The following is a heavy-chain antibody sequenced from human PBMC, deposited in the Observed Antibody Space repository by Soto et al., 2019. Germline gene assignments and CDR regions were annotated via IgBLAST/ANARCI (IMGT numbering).Heavy chain of an antibody. J-gene: IGHJ4*02. D-gene: IGHD4-17*01. CDR1: GYTFTSYG. CDR2: ISAYNGNT. CDR3: ARPNRSDYGDYGGAGVDY. Sequence: QVQLVQSGAEVKKPGASVKVSCKASGYTFTSYGISWVRQAPGQGLEWMGWISAYNGNTNYAQKLQGRVTMTTDTXTXTXXMALRSLRSDDTAGYYCARPNRSDYGDYGGAGVDYWGQGTLVTVSS. V-gene: IGHV1-18*01.